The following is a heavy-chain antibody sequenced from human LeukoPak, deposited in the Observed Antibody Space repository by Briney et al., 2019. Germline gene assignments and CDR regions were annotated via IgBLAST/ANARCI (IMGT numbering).Heavy chain of an antibody. CDR3: ASLRLSGWPDY. J-gene: IGHJ4*02. Sequence: ASVKVSCKASGGTFSSYAISWVRQAPGQGLEWMGRIIPILGIANYAQKFQGRVTITADKSTSTAYMELSSLRSEDTAVYYCASLRLSGWPDYWGQGTLVTVSS. D-gene: IGHD6-19*01. V-gene: IGHV1-69*04. CDR2: IIPILGIA. CDR1: GGTFSSYA.